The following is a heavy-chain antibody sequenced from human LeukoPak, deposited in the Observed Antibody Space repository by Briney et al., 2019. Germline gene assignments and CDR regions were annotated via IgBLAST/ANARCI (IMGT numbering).Heavy chain of an antibody. Sequence: PGGSLRLSCAASRLTFSGYVMSWARQAPGKGLEWVSYISSSGSTIYYADSVKGRFTISRDNAKNSLYLQMNSLRAEDTAVYYCARDQRFLEWLNPLDYWGQGTLVTVSS. J-gene: IGHJ4*02. CDR3: ARDQRFLEWLNPLDY. V-gene: IGHV3-48*03. CDR1: RLTFSGYV. D-gene: IGHD3-3*01. CDR2: ISSSGSTI.